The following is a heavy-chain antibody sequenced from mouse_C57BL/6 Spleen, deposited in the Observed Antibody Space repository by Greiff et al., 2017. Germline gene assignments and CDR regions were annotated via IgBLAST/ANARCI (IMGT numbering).Heavy chain of an antibody. CDR1: GFTFSDYG. CDR3: ASYYYSKFHWYFDV. V-gene: IGHV5-17*01. Sequence: DVKLVESGGGLVKPGGSLKLSCAASGFTFSDYGMHWVRQAPEKGLEWVAYISSGSSTIYYADTVKGRFTISRDNAKNTLFLQMTSLRSEDTAMYYCASYYYSKFHWYFDVWGTGTTVTVSS. D-gene: IGHD2-5*01. J-gene: IGHJ1*03. CDR2: ISSGSSTI.